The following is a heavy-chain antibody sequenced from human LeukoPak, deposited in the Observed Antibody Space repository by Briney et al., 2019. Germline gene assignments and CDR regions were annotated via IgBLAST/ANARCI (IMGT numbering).Heavy chain of an antibody. CDR1: GRSFSGYY. V-gene: IGHV4-34*01. CDR2: INHSGST. D-gene: IGHD3-22*01. J-gene: IGHJ4*02. Sequence: SETLSLTCAVYGRSFSGYYWSWIRQPPGKGLEWIGEINHSGSTNYNPSLKSRVTISVDTSKNQFSLKLSSVTAADTAVYYRASTRNYYDSSGYYLLDYWGQGTLVTVSS. CDR3: ASTRNYYDSSGYYLLDY.